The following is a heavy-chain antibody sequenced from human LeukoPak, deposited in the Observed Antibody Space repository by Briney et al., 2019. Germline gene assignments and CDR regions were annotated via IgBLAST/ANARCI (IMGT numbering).Heavy chain of an antibody. CDR1: RYTFTGSY. J-gene: IGHJ4*02. D-gene: IGHD3-22*01. CDR3: AREINSSAYY. V-gene: IGHV1-2*06. Sequence: GASVKVSCKASRYTFTGSYIHWVRQAPGQGLEWVGRINPNSGDTNYAQKFQGRVNMSRDTSISTAYMELSRLRSDDTAVYYCAREINSSAYYWGQGTLVTVSS. CDR2: INPNSGDT.